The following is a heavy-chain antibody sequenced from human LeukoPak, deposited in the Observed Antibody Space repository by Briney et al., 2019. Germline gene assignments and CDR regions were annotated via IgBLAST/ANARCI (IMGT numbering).Heavy chain of an antibody. CDR1: GFTFSSYW. V-gene: IGHV3-7*01. J-gene: IGHJ4*02. Sequence: GGPLRLSCVASGFTFSSYWMSWVRQVPGKGLEWVANIKQDGSEKYYVDSVKGRFTISRDNAKNSLYLQMNSLRAEDTAVYYCARDLGYGGGRLPDPFDYWGQGTLVTVSS. CDR3: ARDLGYGGGRLPDPFDY. D-gene: IGHD2-15*01. CDR2: IKQDGSEK.